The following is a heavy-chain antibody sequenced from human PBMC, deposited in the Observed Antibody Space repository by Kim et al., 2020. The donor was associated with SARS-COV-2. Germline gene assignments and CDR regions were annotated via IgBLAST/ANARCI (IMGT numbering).Heavy chain of an antibody. J-gene: IGHJ6*02. Sequence: GGSLRLSCAASGFTFSGSAMHWVRQASGKGLEWVGRIRSKANSYATAYAASVKGRFTISRDDSKNTAYLQMNSLKTEDTAVYYCTRHLLWFGESDYGMDVWGQGTTVTVSS. CDR2: IRSKANSYAT. CDR1: GFTFSGSA. CDR3: TRHLLWFGESDYGMDV. V-gene: IGHV3-73*01. D-gene: IGHD3-10*01.